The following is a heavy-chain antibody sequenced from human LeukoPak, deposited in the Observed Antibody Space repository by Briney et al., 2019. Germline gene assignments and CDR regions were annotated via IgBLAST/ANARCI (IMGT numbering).Heavy chain of an antibody. CDR3: ARWLELPFDY. CDR2: ISTSRSYI. Sequence: GGSLRLSCAASGFTFINYRMNWVRQAPGKGLEWVSSISTSRSYIYYADSVKGRFTISRDNAKNSLYLQMNSLRAEDTAVYYCARWLELPFDYWGQGTLVTVSS. J-gene: IGHJ4*02. D-gene: IGHD1-26*01. V-gene: IGHV3-21*01. CDR1: GFTFINYR.